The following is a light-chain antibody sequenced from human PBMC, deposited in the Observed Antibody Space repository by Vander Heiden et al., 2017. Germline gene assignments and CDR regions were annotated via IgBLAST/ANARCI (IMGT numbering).Light chain of an antibody. CDR1: RGHSSYD. CDR3: QTWGTGIHVV. CDR2: LNSDGSH. J-gene: IGLJ2*01. V-gene: IGLV4-69*01. Sequence: HLVLTQSPPASAPLGASAKLTCTLSRGHSSYDIAWHQQQPEKGPRYLMRLNSDGSHNKGDGIPDRFSGSSAGAERHLTISSLQSEDEADYYCQTWGTGIHVVFGGGTKLTVL.